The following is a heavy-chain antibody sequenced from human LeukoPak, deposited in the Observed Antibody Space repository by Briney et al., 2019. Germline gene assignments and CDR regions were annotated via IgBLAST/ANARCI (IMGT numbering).Heavy chain of an antibody. Sequence: GGSLRLSCAASGFPFRNNVMTWVRQAPGRGLDWLAAIRGSGDTYYADSVKGRFTISRDNSKNMLYLQMNSLRAEDTAVYYCAKAFPYGTTWYGFCDYWGQGALVTVSS. V-gene: IGHV3-23*01. CDR1: GFPFRNNV. D-gene: IGHD3-3*01. CDR2: IRGSGDT. CDR3: AKAFPYGTTWYGFCDY. J-gene: IGHJ4*02.